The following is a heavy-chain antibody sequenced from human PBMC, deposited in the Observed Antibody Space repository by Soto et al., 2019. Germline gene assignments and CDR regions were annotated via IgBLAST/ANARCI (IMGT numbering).Heavy chain of an antibody. V-gene: IGHV4-59*01. CDR3: ARRDGGLQDDAFDI. D-gene: IGHD3-16*01. Sequence: ASETLSLTCTVSGGSISSYYWSWIRQPPGKGLEWIGYIYYSGSTNYNPSLKSRVTISVDTSKNQFSLKLSSVTAADTAVYYCARRDGGLQDDAFDIWGQGTMVTVSS. CDR1: GGSISSYY. CDR2: IYYSGST. J-gene: IGHJ3*02.